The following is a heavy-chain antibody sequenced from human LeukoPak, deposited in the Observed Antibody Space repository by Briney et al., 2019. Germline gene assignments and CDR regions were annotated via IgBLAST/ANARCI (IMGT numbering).Heavy chain of an antibody. CDR3: ARDDYRGVTNFDP. D-gene: IGHD3-10*01. CDR2: ISYTGST. V-gene: IGHV4-59*11. Sequence: PSETLSLTCTVFGSMSNHFWSWIRQPPGKGLEWIGYISYTGSTNYNPSLKSRVTISVDTSKNQFSLQLSSVTAADTAVYYCARDDYRGVTNFDPWGQGTLVTVSS. J-gene: IGHJ5*02. CDR1: GSMSNHF.